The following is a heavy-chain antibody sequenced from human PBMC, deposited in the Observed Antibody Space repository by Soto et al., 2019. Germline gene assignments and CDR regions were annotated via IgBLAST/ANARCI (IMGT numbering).Heavy chain of an antibody. J-gene: IGHJ3*02. CDR2: INHSGST. Sequence: ETLSLTCAVYGGSFSGYYWSWIRQPPGKGLEWIGEINHSGSTNYNPYLKSRVTISVDTSKNQFSLKLISVTAADTAVYYCARGKAVDAFDIWGQGTMVTVSS. CDR3: ARGKAVDAFDI. V-gene: IGHV4-34*01. CDR1: GGSFSGYY.